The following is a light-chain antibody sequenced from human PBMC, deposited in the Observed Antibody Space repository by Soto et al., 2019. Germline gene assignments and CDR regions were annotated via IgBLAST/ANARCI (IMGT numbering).Light chain of an antibody. V-gene: IGKV3-11*01. J-gene: IGKJ1*01. CDR3: QQRSNWPRT. CDR2: DAS. CDR1: QSVNTY. Sequence: EIVLTQSPATLSLSPGERATLSCRASQSVNTYLVWYQQKPGQAPRLLIYDASNRATGIPARFSGSGSGTDFTLTISSLGPEDFAVYYCQQRSNWPRTFGQGTKVEIK.